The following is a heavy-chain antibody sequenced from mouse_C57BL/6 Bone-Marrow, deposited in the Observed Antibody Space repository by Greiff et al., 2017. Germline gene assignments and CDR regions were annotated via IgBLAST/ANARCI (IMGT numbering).Heavy chain of an antibody. J-gene: IGHJ3*01. V-gene: IGHV1-81*01. D-gene: IGHD1-1*01. CDR1: GYTFTSYG. Sequence: VQLQQSGAELARPGASVKLSCKASGYTFTSYGISWVKQRTGQGLEWIGEIYPRSGNTYYNEKFKGKATLTADKSSSTAYMELSSLTSEDSAVYFCARSEYYGSNFAYWGRGTLVTVSA. CDR3: ARSEYYGSNFAY. CDR2: IYPRSGNT.